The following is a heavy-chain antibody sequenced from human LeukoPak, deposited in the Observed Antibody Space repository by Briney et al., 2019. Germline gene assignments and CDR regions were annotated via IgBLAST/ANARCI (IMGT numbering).Heavy chain of an antibody. CDR1: GFTFSSYW. Sequence: GGSLRLSCAASGFTFSSYWMHWVRQAPGKGLVWVSRINTDGSSTSYADSVKGRFTISRDNAKNTLYLQMNSLRAEDTAVYYCARELPREVTLDYWGQGTLVTVSS. CDR3: ARELPREVTLDY. D-gene: IGHD2-21*02. CDR2: INTDGSST. V-gene: IGHV3-74*01. J-gene: IGHJ4*02.